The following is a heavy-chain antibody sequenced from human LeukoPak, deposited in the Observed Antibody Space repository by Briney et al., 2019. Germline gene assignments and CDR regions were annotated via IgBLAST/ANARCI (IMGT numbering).Heavy chain of an antibody. Sequence: PSETLSLTCTVSGGSISSYYWSWIRQPAGKGLEWIGRIYTSGSTNYNPSLKSRVTMSVDTSKNQFSLKLSSVTAADTAVYYCARGRRYCSGGSCYSKSTQFDYWGQGTLVTVSS. D-gene: IGHD2-15*01. J-gene: IGHJ4*02. V-gene: IGHV4-4*07. CDR1: GGSISSYY. CDR2: IYTSGST. CDR3: ARGRRYCSGGSCYSKSTQFDY.